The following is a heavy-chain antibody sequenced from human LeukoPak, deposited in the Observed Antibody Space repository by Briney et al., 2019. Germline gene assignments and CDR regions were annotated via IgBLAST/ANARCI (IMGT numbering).Heavy chain of an antibody. D-gene: IGHD6-19*01. J-gene: IGHJ4*02. Sequence: PGGSLRLSCAASGFTFNYYGMYWVRQAPGKGLEWVAFIRYDGTDKHYADSVRGRFTISRDNSKNTLDLQMNSLRGEDTAVYYCAKGGAVAVFDSWGQGTLVTVSS. V-gene: IGHV3-30*02. CDR1: GFTFNYYG. CDR3: AKGGAVAVFDS. CDR2: IRYDGTDK.